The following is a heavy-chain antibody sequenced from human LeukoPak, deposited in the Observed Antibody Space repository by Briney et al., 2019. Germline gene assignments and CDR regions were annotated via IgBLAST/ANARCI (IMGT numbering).Heavy chain of an antibody. CDR3: ARRRLAVAQYFQH. Sequence: SETLSLTCAVYGGSFSGYYWSWIRQPPGKGLEWIGEINHSGSTNYNPSLKSRVTISVDTSKNQFSLKLSSVTAADTAVYYCARRRLAVAQYFQHWGQGTLDTVSS. V-gene: IGHV4-34*01. J-gene: IGHJ1*01. CDR1: GGSFSGYY. D-gene: IGHD6-19*01. CDR2: INHSGST.